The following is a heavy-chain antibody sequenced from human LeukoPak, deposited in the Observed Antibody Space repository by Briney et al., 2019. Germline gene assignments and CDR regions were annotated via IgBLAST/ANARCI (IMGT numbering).Heavy chain of an antibody. CDR2: INHSGNT. Sequence: SETLSLTCAVYGGSFSGYYWSWIRQPPGKGLEWIGEINHSGNTNYNPSLKSRVTISVDTSKNQFSLKLSSVTAADTAVYYCARGGPYSYGAPIDYWGQGTLVTVSS. CDR3: ARGGPYSYGAPIDY. D-gene: IGHD5-18*01. J-gene: IGHJ4*02. CDR1: GGSFSGYY. V-gene: IGHV4-34*01.